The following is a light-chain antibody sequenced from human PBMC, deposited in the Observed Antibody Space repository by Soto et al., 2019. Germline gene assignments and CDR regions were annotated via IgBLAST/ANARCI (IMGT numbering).Light chain of an antibody. V-gene: IGKV3-11*01. Sequence: EVGLTRSPATLSLSPGERATLSCRASQSVSSYLAWYQQKPGQAPRLLIFDASNRATGIPARFSGSGSGTDFTLTISSLEPEDFAVYYCQQRSNWPITFGQGTPLEIK. CDR1: QSVSSY. J-gene: IGKJ5*01. CDR2: DAS. CDR3: QQRSNWPIT.